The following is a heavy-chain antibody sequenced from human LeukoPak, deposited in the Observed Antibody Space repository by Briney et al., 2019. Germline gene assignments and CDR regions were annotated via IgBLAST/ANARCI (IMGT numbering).Heavy chain of an antibody. D-gene: IGHD3-16*01. J-gene: IGHJ4*02. Sequence: GGSLRLPCAASGFTFSGYTMTWVRQAPGKGLEWVSSISPSSSYIYYADSVKGRFAISRDNAENSLYLQMNSLSAEDTAVYYCAREVFVGMGLSFDYWGQGTLVTVSS. CDR2: ISPSSSYI. V-gene: IGHV3-21*01. CDR1: GFTFSGYT. CDR3: AREVFVGMGLSFDY.